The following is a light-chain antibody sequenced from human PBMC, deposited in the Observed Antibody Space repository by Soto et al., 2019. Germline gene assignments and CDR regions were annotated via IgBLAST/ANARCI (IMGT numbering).Light chain of an antibody. CDR1: STDIDTYKY. Sequence: QSALTQPPSASGSPGQSVTISCTGTSTDIDTYKYVSWYQQHPGKAPKLMIYEVSKRPSGVPDRFSGSKSGDTASLTVSGLQAEDEADYYCSSTKIFGGGTQLTVL. CDR2: EVS. V-gene: IGLV2-8*01. J-gene: IGLJ2*01. CDR3: SSTKI.